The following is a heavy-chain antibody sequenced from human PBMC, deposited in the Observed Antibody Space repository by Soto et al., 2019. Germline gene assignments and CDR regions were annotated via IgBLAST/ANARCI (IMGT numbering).Heavy chain of an antibody. J-gene: IGHJ4*02. CDR1: GFTFRSYV. CDR3: ARWGTTGGLDV. D-gene: IGHD3-16*01. CDR2: TSYDGSNK. V-gene: IGHV3-30*19. Sequence: QVQLVESGGGVVQPGTSLRLSCVGSGFTFRSYVIHWVRQAPGKGLEWVALTSYDGSNKYYDDSVKGRFTISRDNSRNTVDLQMDSLRLADTALYYCARWGTTGGLDVGGQGTLVSVSS.